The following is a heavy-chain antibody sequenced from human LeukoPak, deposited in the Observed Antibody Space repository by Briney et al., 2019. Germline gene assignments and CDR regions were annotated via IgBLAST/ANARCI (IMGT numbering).Heavy chain of an antibody. D-gene: IGHD3-22*01. CDR3: ARAFRMGYDSSPYDAFDI. V-gene: IGHV3-7*01. CDR1: GFTFSSYW. Sequence: GGSLRLSCAASGFTFSSYWMSWVRQAPGKGLEWVANIKQDGSEKYYVDSVKGRFTISRDNAKNSLYLQMNSLRAEDTAVYYCARAFRMGYDSSPYDAFDIWGQGTMVTVSS. J-gene: IGHJ3*02. CDR2: IKQDGSEK.